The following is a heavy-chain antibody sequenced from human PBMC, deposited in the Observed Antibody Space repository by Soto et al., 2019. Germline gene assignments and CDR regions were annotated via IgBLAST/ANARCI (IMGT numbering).Heavy chain of an antibody. V-gene: IGHV3-72*01. J-gene: IGHJ4*02. CDR2: IKNKANSYTT. D-gene: IGHD1-26*01. CDR1: GFTFSAHY. Sequence: EVQLVESGGGLVQPGGSLRLSCAASGFTFSAHYMDWVRQAPGKGLEWVGRIKNKANSYTTKYAASVEGRFTISREDSQNSLYLQMNSLKTEDTAVYYCARVSLVGPSGGRYFDYWGQGSQVAVSS. CDR3: ARVSLVGPSGGRYFDY.